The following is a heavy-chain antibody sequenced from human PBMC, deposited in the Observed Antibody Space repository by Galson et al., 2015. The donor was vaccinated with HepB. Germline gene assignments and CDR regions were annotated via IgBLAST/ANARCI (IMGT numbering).Heavy chain of an antibody. J-gene: IGHJ4*02. CDR3: ARGGGHDYYDSSGLLDY. V-gene: IGHV3-53*01. D-gene: IGHD3-22*01. CDR1: GFTVSSNY. CDR2: IYSGGST. Sequence: SLRLSCAASGFTVSSNYMSWVRQAPGKGLEWDSVIYSGGSTYYADSVKGRFTISRDNSKNTLYLQMNSLRAEDTAVYYCARGGGHDYYDSSGLLDYWGQGTLVTVSS.